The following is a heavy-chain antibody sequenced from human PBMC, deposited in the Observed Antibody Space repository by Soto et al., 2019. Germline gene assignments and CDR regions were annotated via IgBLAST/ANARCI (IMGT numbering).Heavy chain of an antibody. J-gene: IGHJ6*03. CDR2: INSDGSST. V-gene: IGHV3-74*01. CDR1: GFTFSTSW. CDR3: ARLGVWSGAYYYMDV. Sequence: QVVESGGGLVQRGGSLRLSCVASGFTFSTSWMTWVRQAPGKGLVWVASINSDGSSTRYADSVKGRFTISRDNAKNTLYLQMDSLRGDDTALYYCARLGVWSGAYYYMDVWGKGTTVTVSS. D-gene: IGHD3-3*01.